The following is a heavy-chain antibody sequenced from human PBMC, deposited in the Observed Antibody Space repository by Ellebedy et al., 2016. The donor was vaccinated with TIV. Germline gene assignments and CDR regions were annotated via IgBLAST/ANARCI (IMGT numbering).Heavy chain of an antibody. CDR1: GGTFSNFA. CDR2: IIPIFGTT. D-gene: IGHD2-2*01. CDR3: ATSEIVIVPAASQYYYYAMDV. J-gene: IGHJ6*02. Sequence: SVKVSXXASGGTFSNFAISWVRQAPGQGLAWMGGIIPIFGTTHSAQNFQGRVTITADESASTAYMELSSLRSEDTAVYYCATSEIVIVPAASQYYYYAMDVWGQGTTVTVSS. V-gene: IGHV1-69*13.